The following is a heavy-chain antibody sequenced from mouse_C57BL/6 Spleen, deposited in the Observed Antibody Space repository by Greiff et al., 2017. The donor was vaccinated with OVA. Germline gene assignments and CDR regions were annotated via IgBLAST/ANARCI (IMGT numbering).Heavy chain of an antibody. Sequence: EVQRVESGEGLVKPGGSLKLSCAASGFTFSSYAMSWVRQTPEKRLEWVAYISSGGDYIYYADTVKGRFTISRDNARNTLYLQMSSLKSEDTAMYYCTRDPSYSKEDAMDYWGQGTSVTVSS. CDR3: TRDPSYSKEDAMDY. V-gene: IGHV5-9-1*02. CDR1: GFTFSSYA. CDR2: ISSGGDYI. D-gene: IGHD2-5*01. J-gene: IGHJ4*01.